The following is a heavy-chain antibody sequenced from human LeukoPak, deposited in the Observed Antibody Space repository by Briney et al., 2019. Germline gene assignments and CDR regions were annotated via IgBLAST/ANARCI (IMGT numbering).Heavy chain of an antibody. D-gene: IGHD2-2*01. CDR2: INHSGST. CDR1: GGSFSGYY. Sequence: SETLSLTCAVYGGSFSGYYWSWLRQPPGKGLEWIGEINHSGSTNYNPSLKSRVTISVDTSKNQFSLKLSSVTAADTAVYYCASLSACSSTSCYGVDPWGQGTLVTVSS. V-gene: IGHV4-34*01. J-gene: IGHJ5*02. CDR3: ASLSACSSTSCYGVDP.